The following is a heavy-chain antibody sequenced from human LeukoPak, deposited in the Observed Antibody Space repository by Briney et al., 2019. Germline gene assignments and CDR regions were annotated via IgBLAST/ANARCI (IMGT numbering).Heavy chain of an antibody. CDR1: GFSLRSHW. V-gene: IGHV3-74*01. J-gene: IGHJ6*03. Sequence: GGSLRLSCASSGFSLRSHWMNWVRQAPGKGLLWVSHINVDGSDTDYADSVKGRFTISRDNAKNSLYLQMNSLRAEDTAVYHSARAFTSAYYYIDVWGKGTTVTVSS. CDR2: INVDGSDT. CDR3: ARAFTSAYYYIDV.